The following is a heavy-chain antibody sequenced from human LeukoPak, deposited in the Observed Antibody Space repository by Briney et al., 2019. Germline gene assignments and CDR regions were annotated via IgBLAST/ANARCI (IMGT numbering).Heavy chain of an antibody. CDR1: GYSISRGYY. CDR3: ARAGWIITSGIDY. Sequence: SETLSLTCGVSGYSISRGYYWAWIRQPPGKGLEWIGTIYHTGSTYYTPSLGSRVTISVDTSKNEFSLNLNSVTAADTAVYYCARAGWIITSGIDYWGQGTLVTVSS. CDR2: IYHTGST. D-gene: IGHD3-10*01. V-gene: IGHV4-38-2*01. J-gene: IGHJ4*02.